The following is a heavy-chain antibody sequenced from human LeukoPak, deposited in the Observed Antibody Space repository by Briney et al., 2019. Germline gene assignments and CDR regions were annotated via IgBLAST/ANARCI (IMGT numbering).Heavy chain of an antibody. Sequence: SETLSLTCTVSGGSLSSSNYYWNWIRQPAGKGLEWIGRVYPSGSTNYNPSLKSRVTVSVDTPKNQFSLRLSSVTAADTAMYYCARSYYYDSSGSKDAFDMWGQGTMVTVSS. CDR3: ARSYYYDSSGSKDAFDM. CDR1: GGSLSSSNYY. V-gene: IGHV4-61*02. CDR2: VYPSGST. J-gene: IGHJ3*02. D-gene: IGHD3-22*01.